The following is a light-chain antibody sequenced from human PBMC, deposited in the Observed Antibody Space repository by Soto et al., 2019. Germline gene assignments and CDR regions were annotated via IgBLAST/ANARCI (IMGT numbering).Light chain of an antibody. CDR3: SSYAGSNNNV. CDR1: SSDVGGYNY. CDR2: EVS. Sequence: QSVLTQPPSASGSPGQSVTISCTGTSSDVGGYNYVSWYQQLPGEAPKLVIYEVSRRPSGVPYRSSGSKSGNTASLTVSGLQTEDEADYYCSSYAGSNNNVFGSGTKVTV. V-gene: IGLV2-8*01. J-gene: IGLJ1*01.